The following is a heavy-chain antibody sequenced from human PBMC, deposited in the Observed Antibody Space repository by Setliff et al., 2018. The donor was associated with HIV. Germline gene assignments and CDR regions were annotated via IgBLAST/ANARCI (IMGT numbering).Heavy chain of an antibody. CDR3: ARIGRTPYYYYYMDV. V-gene: IGHV1-8*01. CDR2: INPNSDNT. CDR1: GYAFNSYT. J-gene: IGHJ6*03. Sequence: ASVKVSCKASGYAFNSYTLNWVRQATGRGLEWMGWINPNSDNTAYAQKFQGRLTMTRNTSTGTVYVELSSLRSEDTAVYYCARIGRTPYYYYYMDVWGKGTTVTV. D-gene: IGHD2-15*01.